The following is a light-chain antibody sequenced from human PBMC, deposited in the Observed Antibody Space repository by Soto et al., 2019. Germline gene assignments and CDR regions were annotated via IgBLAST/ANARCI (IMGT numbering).Light chain of an antibody. Sequence: QSALTQPPSASGSPGQSVTISCTGTSSDIGTYNCVSWYQQHPGKAPKLMIYEVSKRPSGVPDRFSGSKSGNAASLTISGLQDDDEADYYCSSYAGSSNFVVFGGGTKVTVL. V-gene: IGLV2-8*01. CDR2: EVS. CDR1: SSDIGTYNC. CDR3: SSYAGSSNFVV. J-gene: IGLJ2*01.